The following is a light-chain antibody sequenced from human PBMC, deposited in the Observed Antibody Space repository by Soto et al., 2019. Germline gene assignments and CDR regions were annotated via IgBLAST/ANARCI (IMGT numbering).Light chain of an antibody. J-gene: IGKJ2*01. V-gene: IGKV4-1*01. Sequence: DIVMTQSPDSLAVSLGERATINCKSSQSVLYSSNNKNYFAWYQQKLGQPPKLLIYWASTRESGVPARFSGSGSGADFTLTISSLQADDVAVYYCPQYYSPPPTFGQGAKLESK. CDR2: WAS. CDR3: PQYYSPPPT. CDR1: QSVLYSSNNKNY.